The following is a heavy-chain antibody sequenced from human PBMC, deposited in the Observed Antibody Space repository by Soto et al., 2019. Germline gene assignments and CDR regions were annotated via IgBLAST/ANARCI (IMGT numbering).Heavy chain of an antibody. CDR2: ISYDGSNK. Sequence: QVQLVESGGGVVQHGRSLRLSCAASGFTFSSYGMHWVRQAPGKGLEWVAVISYDGSNKYYADSVKGRFTISSDNSKNTLYLQINSLRAEDTSVYYCAKDGLDYYDSSGPPYYFDSCGQGTLVTFSS. D-gene: IGHD3-22*01. J-gene: IGHJ4*02. CDR1: GFTFSSYG. CDR3: AKDGLDYYDSSGPPYYFDS. V-gene: IGHV3-30*18.